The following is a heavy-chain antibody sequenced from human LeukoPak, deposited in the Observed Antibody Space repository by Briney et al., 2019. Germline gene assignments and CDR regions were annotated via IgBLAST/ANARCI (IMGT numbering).Heavy chain of an antibody. D-gene: IGHD3-10*01. J-gene: IGHJ4*02. V-gene: IGHV4-39*01. CDR1: GGSISSSSYY. Sequence: SETLSLTCTVSGGSISSSSYYWGWIRQPPGKGLEWIGSIYYSGATYYNASLKSRVTISVDTSKNQSSLKLSSVTAADTAVYYCATCGSGSYYYFDYWGQGTLVSVSS. CDR3: ATCGSGSYYYFDY. CDR2: IYYSGAT.